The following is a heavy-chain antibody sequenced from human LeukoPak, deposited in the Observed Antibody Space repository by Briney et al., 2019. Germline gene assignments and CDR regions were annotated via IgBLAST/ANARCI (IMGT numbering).Heavy chain of an antibody. V-gene: IGHV3-48*03. D-gene: IGHD1-26*01. Sequence: GGSRRLSWAASGFTFSSYEMNWVRQAPGKGLEWVSYISSSGSTIYYADSGKGRFTISRDNAKNSLYLQMNRVRAEDTAVYYCARVQRGAGGFDYWGQGTLVTVSS. CDR2: ISSSGSTI. CDR3: ARVQRGAGGFDY. J-gene: IGHJ4*02. CDR1: GFTFSSYE.